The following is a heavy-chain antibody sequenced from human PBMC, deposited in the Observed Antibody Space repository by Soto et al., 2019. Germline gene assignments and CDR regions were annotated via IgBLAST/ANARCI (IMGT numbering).Heavy chain of an antibody. J-gene: IGHJ5*02. V-gene: IGHV3-23*01. CDR2: ISGSSDTST. CDR3: AKDTSGWYSNWLDP. CDR1: GFTFSSYA. D-gene: IGHD6-19*01. Sequence: GSLRLSCSASGFTFSSYAMGWVRQPPGEGLEWVSTISGSSDTSTYYADSVTGRFTISRDNSKNTLYLQMNSLRVEDTAVYYCAKDTSGWYSNWLDPWGQGTLVTVSS.